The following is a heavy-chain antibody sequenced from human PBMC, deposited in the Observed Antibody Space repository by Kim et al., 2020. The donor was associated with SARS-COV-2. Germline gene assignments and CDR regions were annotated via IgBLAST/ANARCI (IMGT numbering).Heavy chain of an antibody. J-gene: IGHJ4*02. CDR2: TYYASKWYS. D-gene: IGHD6-19*01. Sequence: SQTLSLTCAITGDNVSRSSASWSWIRQSPSRGLEWLGRTYYASKWYSEYAISMRGRMIIEPDTSKNHFSLLLSRVTPADTAVYYCARATGWYFFDFWGQGSLVTVSS. V-gene: IGHV6-1*01. CDR3: ARATGWYFFDF. CDR1: GDNVSRSSAS.